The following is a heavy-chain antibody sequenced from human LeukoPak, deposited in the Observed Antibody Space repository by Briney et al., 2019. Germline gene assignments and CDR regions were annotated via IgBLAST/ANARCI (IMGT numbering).Heavy chain of an antibody. J-gene: IGHJ4*02. CDR3: ARHLGYSYGPVDY. D-gene: IGHD5-18*01. Sequence: SETLSLTCTVSGGSISSSTYYWGWIRQPPGKGLEWIGSIYYSGYTYYNPSLESRVTISVDTSKNQFSLKLSSVTAADTAVYYCARHLGYSYGPVDYWGQGTLVTVSS. CDR2: IYYSGYT. V-gene: IGHV4-39*01. CDR1: GGSISSSTYY.